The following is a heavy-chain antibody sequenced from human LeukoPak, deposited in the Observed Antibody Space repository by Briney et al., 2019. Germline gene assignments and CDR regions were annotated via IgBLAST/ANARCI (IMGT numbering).Heavy chain of an antibody. CDR2: ISSTSAYI. D-gene: IGHD2-8*02. V-gene: IGHV3-21*01. CDR3: ARVAVSGPTGWFDS. J-gene: IGHJ5*01. CDR1: GFALKCYS. Sequence: GGSLRLSCAGSGFALKCYSLTWVRQAPGEGLEWVSSISSTSAYIHYADSVKGRFTISRDNVDNVVYLEMNSLGAEDTATYYCARVAVSGPTGWFDSWGQGTLVIVSS.